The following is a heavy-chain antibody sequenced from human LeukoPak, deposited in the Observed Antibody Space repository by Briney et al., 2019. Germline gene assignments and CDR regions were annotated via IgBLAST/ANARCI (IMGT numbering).Heavy chain of an antibody. CDR1: GFVFSTYG. Sequence: GGSLRLSCAASGFVFSTYGMHWVRQAPGKGLEWVAVIWDDGSNQYYVDSVRGRFTISRDNSKNTLYLQMNSLRAEDTAVYYCARDVGYHDSSGYYHSYYFDYWGQGTLVTVSS. CDR3: ARDVGYHDSSGYYHSYYFDY. CDR2: IWDDGSNQ. V-gene: IGHV3-33*01. J-gene: IGHJ4*02. D-gene: IGHD3-22*01.